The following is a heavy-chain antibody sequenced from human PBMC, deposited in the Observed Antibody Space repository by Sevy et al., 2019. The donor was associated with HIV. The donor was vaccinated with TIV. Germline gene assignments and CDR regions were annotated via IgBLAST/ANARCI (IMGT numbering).Heavy chain of an antibody. Sequence: ASVKVSCKASGGTFSSYGISWVRQAPGQGLEWMGGIIPILGTVNYANKFQGCVTITADESTKTAYMELSSLRSEDTAVYYCARGGGNGWYYFDYWGQETLVTVSS. J-gene: IGHJ4*02. D-gene: IGHD6-19*01. V-gene: IGHV1-69*13. CDR1: GGTFSSYG. CDR2: IIPILGTV. CDR3: ARGGGNGWYYFDY.